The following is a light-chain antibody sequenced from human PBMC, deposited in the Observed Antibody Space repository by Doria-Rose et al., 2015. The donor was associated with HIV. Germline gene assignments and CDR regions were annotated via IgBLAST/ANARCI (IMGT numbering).Light chain of an antibody. V-gene: IGKV3-20*01. CDR1: QSFSSTY. J-gene: IGKJ1*01. Sequence: TQSPGTLSLYPGERATLSCRASQSFSSTYLAWYQQKPGQAPSLLIYDGSTRATGIPDRFSASGSGTDFTLTINRLEPEDFALYYCHQYGTSWTFGQGTKMEIK. CDR3: HQYGTSWT. CDR2: DGS.